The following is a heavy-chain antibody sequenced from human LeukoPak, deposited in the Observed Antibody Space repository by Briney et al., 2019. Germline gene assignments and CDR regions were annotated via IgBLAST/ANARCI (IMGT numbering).Heavy chain of an antibody. CDR3: AKSSRLLWFGELLNPYYFDY. CDR1: GFTFSSYA. V-gene: IGHV3-23*01. J-gene: IGHJ4*02. D-gene: IGHD3-10*01. Sequence: GGSLRLSCAASGFTFSSYAMSWVRQAPGKGLEWVSAISGSGGSTYYADSVKGRFTISRDNSKNTLYLQMNSLRAEDTAVYYCAKSSRLLWFGELLNPYYFDYWGQGTLVTVSS. CDR2: ISGSGGST.